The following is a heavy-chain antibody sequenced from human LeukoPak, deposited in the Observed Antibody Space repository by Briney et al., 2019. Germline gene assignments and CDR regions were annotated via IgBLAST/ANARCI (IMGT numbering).Heavy chain of an antibody. CDR1: RGSIRSDGDA. J-gene: IGHJ4*02. Sequence: SQTLSLTCTVSRGSIRSDGDAWSWIRQPPGKGLEWIGYIYHTGNSYYNPSLKSRVTISVDGSKNQFSLSLNSVSAADTAVYFCARGPASFVYWGQGILVTVSS. CDR2: IYHTGNS. V-gene: IGHV4-30-2*01. CDR3: ARGPASFVY.